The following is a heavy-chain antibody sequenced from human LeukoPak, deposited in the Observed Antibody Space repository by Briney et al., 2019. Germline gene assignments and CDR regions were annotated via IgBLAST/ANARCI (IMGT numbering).Heavy chain of an antibody. CDR1: GYTFTSYA. J-gene: IGHJ4*02. CDR2: INAGNGNT. V-gene: IGHV1-3*01. Sequence: ASVKVSCKASGYTFTSYAMHWVRQAPGQRLEWMGWINAGNGNTKYSQEFQGRVTITRDTSASTAYMELSSLRSEDTAVYYCARALKLWFGEPMWYWGQGTLVTVSS. D-gene: IGHD3-10*01. CDR3: ARALKLWFGEPMWY.